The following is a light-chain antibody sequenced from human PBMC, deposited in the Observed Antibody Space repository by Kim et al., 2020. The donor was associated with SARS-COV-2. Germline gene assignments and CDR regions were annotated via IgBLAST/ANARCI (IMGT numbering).Light chain of an antibody. J-gene: IGKJ2*01. CDR3: QYYGSPYT. V-gene: IGKV4-1*01. CDR2: WAS. Sequence: DIVMTQSPDSLAVSLGERATINCKSSQSVLYSSNNKNFLAWYQQKPGQPPKLLIYWASTRESGVPDRFSGSGSGTDFTLSISNLQAEDVAVYYCQYYGSPYTFGQGTKLEI. CDR1: QSVLYSSNNKNF.